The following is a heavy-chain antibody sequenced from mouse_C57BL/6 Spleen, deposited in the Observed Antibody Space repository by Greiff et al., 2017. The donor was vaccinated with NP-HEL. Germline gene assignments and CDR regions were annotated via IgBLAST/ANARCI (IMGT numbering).Heavy chain of an antibody. CDR1: GYTFTSYW. Sequence: QVQLQQPGTELVKPGASVKLSCKASGYTFTSYWMHWVKQRPGQGLEWIGNINPSNGGTNYNEKFKSKATLTVDKSSSTAYMQLSSLTSEDSAVYYCARSDSNYEGNYAMDYWGQGTSVTVSS. D-gene: IGHD2-5*01. CDR2: INPSNGGT. CDR3: ARSDSNYEGNYAMDY. J-gene: IGHJ4*01. V-gene: IGHV1-53*01.